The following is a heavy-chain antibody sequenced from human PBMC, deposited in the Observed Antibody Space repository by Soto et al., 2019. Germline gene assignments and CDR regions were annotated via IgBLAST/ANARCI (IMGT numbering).Heavy chain of an antibody. CDR1: GGSISGSY. CDR3: ARSVAVPGAHIAY. J-gene: IGHJ4*02. Sequence: SETLSLTCSVSGGSISGSYWSWIRQSPGKGLEWLGYVYYTGSTNYSPSLRSRVSISVDTSKNEFSLRLSSVTAADTAVYFCARSVAVPGAHIAYWGQGTQVTVSS. V-gene: IGHV4-59*01. CDR2: VYYTGST. D-gene: IGHD6-19*01.